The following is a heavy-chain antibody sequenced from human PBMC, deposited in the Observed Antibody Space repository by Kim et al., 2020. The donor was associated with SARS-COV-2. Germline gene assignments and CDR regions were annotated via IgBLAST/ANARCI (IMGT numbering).Heavy chain of an antibody. J-gene: IGHJ4*02. CDR1: GGTFSSYA. Sequence: SVKVSCKASGGTFSSYAISWVRQAPGQGLEWMGGIIPIFGTANYAQKFQGRVTITADESTSTAYMELSSLRSEDTAVYYCARHRIAARAPFDYWGQGTLVTVSS. V-gene: IGHV1-69*13. CDR3: ARHRIAARAPFDY. D-gene: IGHD6-6*01. CDR2: IIPIFGTA.